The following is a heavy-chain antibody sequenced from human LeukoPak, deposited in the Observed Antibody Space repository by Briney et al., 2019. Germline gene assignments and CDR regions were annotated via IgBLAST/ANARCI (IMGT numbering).Heavy chain of an antibody. D-gene: IGHD3-22*01. J-gene: IGHJ3*02. CDR3: ARDRTPYDGNGYYDAHDI. CDR2: ISSSSSYI. CDR1: GFTFSSYS. Sequence: PGGSLRLSRAASGFTFSSYSMNWVRQAPGKGLEWVSSISSSSSYIYYADSVKGRFTISRDNAKNSLYLQMNSLRAEDTAVYYCARDRTPYDGNGYYDAHDIWGQGTMVTVSS. V-gene: IGHV3-21*01.